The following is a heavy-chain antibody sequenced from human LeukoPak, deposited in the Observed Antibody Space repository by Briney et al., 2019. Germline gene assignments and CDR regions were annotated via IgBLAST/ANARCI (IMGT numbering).Heavy chain of an antibody. Sequence: GGSLRLSCAASAFVFSHYGMHWGREVPGKGLEGVAVIWANGNDKYYIDSVKGRFTVSRDNSKNTLYLQMDSLRAEDTAVYYCARGGYSYNFDYWGQGTLVTVSS. CDR2: IWANGNDK. V-gene: IGHV3-33*01. J-gene: IGHJ4*02. D-gene: IGHD5-18*01. CDR3: ARGGYSYNFDY. CDR1: AFVFSHYG.